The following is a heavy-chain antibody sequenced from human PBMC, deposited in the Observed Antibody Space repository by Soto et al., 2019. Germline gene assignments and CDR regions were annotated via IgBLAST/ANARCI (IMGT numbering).Heavy chain of an antibody. J-gene: IGHJ4*02. CDR1: GFSFSSYS. CDR2: ITTSSSYI. V-gene: IGHV3-21*01. Sequence: EVQLVESGGGLVKPGGSLRLSCAASGFSFSSYSMNWVRQAPGKGLEWVASITTSSSYIQYADSVKGRFTISRDNAKNLLYLQVDSLRVEETAVYYCAKGGWIQLRGVDYWGQGTLVTVSS. CDR3: AKGGWIQLRGVDY. D-gene: IGHD5-18*01.